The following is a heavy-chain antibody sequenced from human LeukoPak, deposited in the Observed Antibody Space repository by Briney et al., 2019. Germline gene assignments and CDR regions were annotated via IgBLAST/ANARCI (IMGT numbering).Heavy chain of an antibody. CDR1: GGSFSGYY. V-gene: IGHV4-34*01. CDR3: ARSILELAYGYVTMIFDY. Sequence: SETLSLTCAVYGGSFSGYYWSWIRQPPGKGLEWIGEINHSGSTNYNPSLKSRVTISVDTSKNQFSLKLSSVTAADTAVYYCARSILELAYGYVTMIFDYWGQGTLVTVSS. J-gene: IGHJ4*02. D-gene: IGHD5-18*01. CDR2: INHSGST.